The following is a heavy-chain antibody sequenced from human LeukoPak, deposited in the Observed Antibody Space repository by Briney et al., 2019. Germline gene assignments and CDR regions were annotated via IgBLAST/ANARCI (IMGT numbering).Heavy chain of an antibody. CDR3: AGERVGGEFDP. CDR2: ISGSGHIT. CDR1: GFTFSNYA. V-gene: IGHV3-23*01. J-gene: IGHJ5*02. Sequence: PGGSLRLSCEASGFTFSNYAMSWVRQAPGKGMEWVSTISGSGHITYYADSVKGRFTLSRDNSKNTLYLQMNSLRAEDTAVYYCAGERVGGEFDPWGQGTLVTVSS. D-gene: IGHD4-23*01.